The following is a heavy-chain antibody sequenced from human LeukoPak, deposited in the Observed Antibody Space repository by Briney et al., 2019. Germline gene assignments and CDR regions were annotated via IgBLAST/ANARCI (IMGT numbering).Heavy chain of an antibody. CDR2: IYYSGST. J-gene: IGHJ4*02. Sequence: PSETLSLTCTVSGGSVSSSIYYWGWIRQPPGKGLEWIGSIYYSGSTSYNPSLKSRVTISVDTSKNQFSLKLTSVTAADTAVYYCASRNDILTGYVFDFWRQGTLVTVSS. CDR3: ASRNDILTGYVFDF. CDR1: GGSVSSSIYY. V-gene: IGHV4-39*01. D-gene: IGHD3-9*01.